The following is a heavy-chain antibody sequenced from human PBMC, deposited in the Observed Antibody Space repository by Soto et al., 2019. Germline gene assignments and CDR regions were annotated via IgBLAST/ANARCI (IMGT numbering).Heavy chain of an antibody. CDR3: AKTRGDYLDY. Sequence: QVHLVQSGGEVKKPGASVKVSCKASGYTFITYGFAWVRQAPGQGLEWMGWISANTADTKYPQKLQGRVTLTTDPSTATAFIELRSLRSDDTAVYYCAKTRGDYLDYCGQGTLVTVAS. CDR1: GYTFITYG. J-gene: IGHJ4*02. V-gene: IGHV1-18*01. CDR2: ISANTADT. D-gene: IGHD2-2*01.